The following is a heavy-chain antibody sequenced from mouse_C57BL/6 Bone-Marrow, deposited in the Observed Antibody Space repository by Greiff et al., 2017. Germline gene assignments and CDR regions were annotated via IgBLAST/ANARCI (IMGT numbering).Heavy chain of an antibody. D-gene: IGHD5-5*01. CDR2: IDPSDSYT. J-gene: IGHJ4*01. CDR3: GLRSYLAY. V-gene: IGHV1-50*01. Sequence: QVQLQQPGAELVKPGASVKLSCKASGYTFTSYWMQWVKQRPGQGLEWIGEIDPSDSYTNYNQKFKGKATLTVDTSSSTAYMQLSSLTSEDSAVYYCGLRSYLAYWGQGTSVTVSS. CDR1: GYTFTSYW.